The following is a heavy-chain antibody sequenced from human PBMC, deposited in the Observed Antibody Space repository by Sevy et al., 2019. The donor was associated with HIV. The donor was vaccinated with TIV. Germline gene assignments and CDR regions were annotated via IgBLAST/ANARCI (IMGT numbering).Heavy chain of an antibody. V-gene: IGHV3-23*01. D-gene: IGHD3-10*01. CDR3: AKESGWFGELDSCYGMDV. CDR2: ISGSGGST. Sequence: GGSLRLSCAASGFTFSSYAMSWVRQAPGKGLEWVSAISGSGGSTYYADSVKGRFTISRDNSKNTLYLQMNSLRAEDTAVYYCAKESGWFGELDSCYGMDVWGQGTTVTVSS. J-gene: IGHJ6*02. CDR1: GFTFSSYA.